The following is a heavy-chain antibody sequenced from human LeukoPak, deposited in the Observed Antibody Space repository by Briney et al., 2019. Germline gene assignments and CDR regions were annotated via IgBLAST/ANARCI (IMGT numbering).Heavy chain of an antibody. CDR2: ISGSGGST. CDR1: GFTFSSYA. D-gene: IGHD6-25*01. J-gene: IGHJ3*02. CDR3: AKEGVPHKVTAANDAFDI. V-gene: IGHV3-23*01. Sequence: PGGSLRLSCAASGFTFSSYAMSWVRQAPGKGLEWVSAISGSGGSTYYADSVKGRFTISRDNSKNTLYLQMNSLRAEDTAVYYCAKEGVPHKVTAANDAFDIWGQGKMFTVSS.